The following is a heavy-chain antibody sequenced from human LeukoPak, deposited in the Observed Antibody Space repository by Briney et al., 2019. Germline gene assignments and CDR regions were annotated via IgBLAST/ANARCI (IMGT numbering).Heavy chain of an antibody. CDR1: GGSISSSNW. CDR2: INHSGST. Sequence: PSGTLSLTCAVSGGSISSSNWWSWVRQPPGKGLEWIGEINHSGSTNYNPSLKSRVTISVDTSKNQFSLKLSSVTAADTAVYYCARRRSRQQLATRGLDYWGQGTLVTVSS. D-gene: IGHD6-13*01. J-gene: IGHJ4*02. CDR3: ARRRSRQQLATRGLDY. V-gene: IGHV4-4*02.